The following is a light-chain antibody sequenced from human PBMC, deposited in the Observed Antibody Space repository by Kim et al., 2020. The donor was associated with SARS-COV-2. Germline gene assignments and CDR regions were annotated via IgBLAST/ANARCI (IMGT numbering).Light chain of an antibody. CDR2: AAS. CDR1: QSIGNY. V-gene: IGKV1-39*01. CDR3: QQSYSTLQIT. J-gene: IGKJ5*01. Sequence: SVGDKVTSTCRASQSIGNYLNWYQHQPGKAPKLLIHAASSLQSDVPSRFSGSGSGTDFTLTISGLQPEDFTTYFCQQSYSTLQITFGPGTRLEIK.